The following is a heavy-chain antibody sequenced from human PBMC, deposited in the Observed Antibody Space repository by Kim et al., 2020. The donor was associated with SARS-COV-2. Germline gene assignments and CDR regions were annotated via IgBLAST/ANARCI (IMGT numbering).Heavy chain of an antibody. V-gene: IGHV1-3*01. J-gene: IGHJ4*02. CDR2: NT. D-gene: IGHD3-3*01. CDR3: ARGFFKGHDY. Sequence: NTRSSQKFQGEVTLTSDASASTAYMELSSLRSEDTAVYYCARGFFKGHDYWGQGTLVTVSS.